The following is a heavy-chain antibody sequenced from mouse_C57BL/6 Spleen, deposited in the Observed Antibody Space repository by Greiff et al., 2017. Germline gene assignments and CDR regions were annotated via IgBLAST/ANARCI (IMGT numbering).Heavy chain of an antibody. CDR1: GYTFTSSG. Sequence: VQLQQSGAELARPGASVKLSCKASGYTFTSSGISWVKQRPGQGLEWIGGIYPRSGNTYYNEKFKGKATLTADKSSSTAYLELRSLTSEDSAVYFCASGGDDESGFAYWGQGTLVTVSA. D-gene: IGHD2-2*01. CDR3: ASGGDDESGFAY. CDR2: IYPRSGNT. V-gene: IGHV1-81*01. J-gene: IGHJ3*01.